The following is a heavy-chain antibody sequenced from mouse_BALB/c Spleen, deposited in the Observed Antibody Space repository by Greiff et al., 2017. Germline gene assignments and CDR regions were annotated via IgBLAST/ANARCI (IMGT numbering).Heavy chain of an antibody. V-gene: IGHV1S127*01. Sequence: QVQLQQPGAELVKPGASVKMSCKASGYTFTSYWMHWVKQRPGQGLEWIGVIDPSDSYTSYNQKFKGKATLTVDTSSSTAYMQLSSLTSEDSAVYYCTRSLTTAEGFAYWGQGTLVTVSA. CDR1: GYTFTSYW. D-gene: IGHD1-2*01. CDR2: IDPSDSYT. CDR3: TRSLTTAEGFAY. J-gene: IGHJ3*01.